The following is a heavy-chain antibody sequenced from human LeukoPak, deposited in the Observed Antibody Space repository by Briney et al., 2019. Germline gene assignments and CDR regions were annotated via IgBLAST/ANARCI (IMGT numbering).Heavy chain of an antibody. J-gene: IGHJ4*02. V-gene: IGHV3-7*01. CDR3: ARGGTFVSDY. Sequence: GGSLRLSCAASGFTFTTFWMSWVRQAPGKGLEWVANIKEDGSEKYYVDSMKGRFTVSRDNAKNSLYLQMDSLRAEDTAVYYCARGGTFVSDYWGQGTLVTVSS. CDR2: IKEDGSEK. D-gene: IGHD1-1*01. CDR1: GFTFTTFW.